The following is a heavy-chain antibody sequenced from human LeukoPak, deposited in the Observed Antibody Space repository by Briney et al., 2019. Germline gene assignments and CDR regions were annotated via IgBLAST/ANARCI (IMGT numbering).Heavy chain of an antibody. CDR3: AREASIAVAGTDHDAFDI. CDR1: GFTFSNYG. Sequence: GGSLRLSCAASGFTFSNYGMHWVRQAPGKGLEWVAVIWHDGSNEYYADSVRGRFTISRDNSKNTLYLQMSSLRAEDTAVYYCAREASIAVAGTDHDAFDIWGQGTMVTVSS. CDR2: IWHDGSNE. V-gene: IGHV3-33*01. J-gene: IGHJ3*02. D-gene: IGHD6-19*01.